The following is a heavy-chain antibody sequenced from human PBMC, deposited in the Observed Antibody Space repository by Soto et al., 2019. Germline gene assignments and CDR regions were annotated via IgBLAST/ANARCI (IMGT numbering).Heavy chain of an antibody. CDR3: ARVLVDYGDWYFDY. J-gene: IGHJ4*02. Sequence: GGSLRLSCAASGFTFSSYSMNWVRQAPGKGLEWVSSISSSSSYIYYADSVKGRFTISRDNAKNSLYLQMNSLRAEDTAVYYCARVLVDYGDWYFDYWGQGTLVTVSS. CDR1: GFTFSSYS. CDR2: ISSSSSYI. V-gene: IGHV3-21*01. D-gene: IGHD4-17*01.